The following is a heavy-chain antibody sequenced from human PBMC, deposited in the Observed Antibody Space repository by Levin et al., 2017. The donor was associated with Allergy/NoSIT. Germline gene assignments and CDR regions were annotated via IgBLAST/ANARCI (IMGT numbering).Heavy chain of an antibody. V-gene: IGHV3-9*01. CDR1: GFTFDDYA. CDR2: ISWNSGSI. J-gene: IGHJ4*02. Sequence: SLKISCAASGFTFDDYAMHWVRQAPGKGLEWVSGISWNSGSIGYADSVKGRFTISRDNAKNSLYLQMNSLRAEDTALYYCAKDMGFLLGTGASATYFDYWGQGTLVTVSS. D-gene: IGHD3/OR15-3a*01. CDR3: AKDMGFLLGTGASATYFDY.